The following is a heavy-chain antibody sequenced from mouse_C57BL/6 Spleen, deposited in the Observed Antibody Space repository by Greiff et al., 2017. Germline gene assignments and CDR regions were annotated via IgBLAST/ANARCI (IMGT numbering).Heavy chain of an antibody. Sequence: VKLQQPGAELVRPGTSVKLSCKASGYTFTSYWMHWVKQRPGQGLEWIGVIDPSDSYTNYNQKFKGKATLTVDKSSSTAYMHLSSLTSEDSAVYYCAPRRYDYDETWYAYWGQRTLVTVSA. J-gene: IGHJ3*01. D-gene: IGHD2-4*01. V-gene: IGHV1-59*01. CDR2: IDPSDSYT. CDR3: APRRYDYDETWYAY. CDR1: GYTFTSYW.